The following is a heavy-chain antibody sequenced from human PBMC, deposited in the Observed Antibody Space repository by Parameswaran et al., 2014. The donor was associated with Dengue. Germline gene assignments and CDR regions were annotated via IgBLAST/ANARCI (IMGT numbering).Heavy chain of an antibody. CDR2: IKQDGSEK. J-gene: IGHJ4*02. V-gene: IGHV3-7*04. D-gene: IGHD6-6*01. CDR3: ARTRPAARPLDY. Sequence: VRQAPGKGLEWVANIKQDGSEKYYVDSVKGRFTISRDNAKNSLYLQMNSLRAEDTAVYYCARTRPAARPLDYWGQGTLVTVSS.